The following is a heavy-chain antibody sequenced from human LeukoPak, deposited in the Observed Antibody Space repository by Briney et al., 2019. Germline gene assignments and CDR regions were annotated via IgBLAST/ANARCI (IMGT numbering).Heavy chain of an antibody. CDR1: GFTFSSYG. V-gene: IGHV3-30*18. D-gene: IGHD3-10*01. J-gene: IGHJ5*02. CDR2: ISYDGSNK. Sequence: GGSLRLSCAASGFTFSSYGMHWVRQAPGKGLEWVAVISYDGSNKYYADSVKGRFTISRDNSKNTLYLQMNSLRAEDTAVYYCAKSLRVYYFHNWFDPWGQGTLVTVSS. CDR3: AKSLRVYYFHNWFDP.